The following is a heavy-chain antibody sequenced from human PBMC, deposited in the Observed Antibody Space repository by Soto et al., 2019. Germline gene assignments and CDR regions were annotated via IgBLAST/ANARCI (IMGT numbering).Heavy chain of an antibody. Sequence: EVQLLESGGGLVQPGGSLRLSCAASGFTFSSYAMSWVRQAPGKGLEWVSAISGSGGSTYYADSVKGRFTISRDNSKNTLYLQMISLRAEDTAVYYCAKAFIVVVPAAIGWYFDLWGRGTLVTVSS. CDR2: ISGSGGST. CDR3: AKAFIVVVPAAIGWYFDL. CDR1: GFTFSSYA. D-gene: IGHD2-2*01. J-gene: IGHJ2*01. V-gene: IGHV3-23*01.